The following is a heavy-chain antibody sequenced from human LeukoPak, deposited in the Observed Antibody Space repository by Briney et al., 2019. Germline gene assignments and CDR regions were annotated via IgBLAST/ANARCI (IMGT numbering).Heavy chain of an antibody. Sequence: PGGSLRLSCTASGFTFSNHWMTWVRQAPGKGMEWVANIKQDGREKYYVDSVTGRFTISRDNAKNLLFLQMSSLSPEDTAVYYCARKAGKMFDYWGRGTLVTASS. D-gene: IGHD6-19*01. CDR3: ARKAGKMFDY. CDR2: IKQDGREK. CDR1: GFTFSNHW. V-gene: IGHV3-7*01. J-gene: IGHJ4*02.